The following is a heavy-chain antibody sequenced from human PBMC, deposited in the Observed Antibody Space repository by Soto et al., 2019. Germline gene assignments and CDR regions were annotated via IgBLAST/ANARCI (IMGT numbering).Heavy chain of an antibody. J-gene: IGHJ3*02. CDR1: GFTFNSYA. V-gene: IGHV3-30*04. CDR3: ARDSHCGGDCYPAWGAFVI. Sequence: QVQLVESGGGVVQPGLSLRLSCAASGFTFNSYAMHWVRQAPGRGLEWVTVISYDGTNKYYTDSVKGRFTVSRDNSKNTLYLQMNSLGAEDTAVYYCARDSHCGGDCYPAWGAFVIWGQGTLVTVSA. CDR2: ISYDGTNK. D-gene: IGHD2-21*02.